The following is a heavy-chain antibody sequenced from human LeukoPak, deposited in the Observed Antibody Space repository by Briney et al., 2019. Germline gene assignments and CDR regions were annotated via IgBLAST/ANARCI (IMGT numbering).Heavy chain of an antibody. Sequence: SVKVSCKASGGTFSSYAISWVRQAPGQGLEWMGRIIPILGIANYAQKFRGRVTITADKSTSTAYMELSSLRSEDTAVYYCAREYYYDSSGHFDYWGQGTLVTVSS. CDR3: AREYYYDSSGHFDY. J-gene: IGHJ4*02. CDR2: IIPILGIA. V-gene: IGHV1-69*04. D-gene: IGHD3-22*01. CDR1: GGTFSSYA.